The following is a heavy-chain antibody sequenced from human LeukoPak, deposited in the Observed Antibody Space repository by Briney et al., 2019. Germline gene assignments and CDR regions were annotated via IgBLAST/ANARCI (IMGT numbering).Heavy chain of an antibody. CDR2: IYYSGST. CDR1: GGSISSSSYY. CDR3: AREGRWLQLIDY. V-gene: IGHV4-39*07. J-gene: IGHJ4*02. Sequence: SETLSLTCTVSGGSISSSSYYWGWIRQPPGKGLEWIGSIYYSGSTYYNPSLKSRVTISVDTSKNQFSLKLSSVTAADTAVYYCAREGRWLQLIDYWGQGTLVTVSS. D-gene: IGHD5-24*01.